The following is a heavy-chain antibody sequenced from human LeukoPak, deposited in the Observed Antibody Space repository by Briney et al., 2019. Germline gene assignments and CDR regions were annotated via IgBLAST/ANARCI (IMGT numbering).Heavy chain of an antibody. V-gene: IGHV4-59*01. CDR2: IYYSGST. J-gene: IGHJ4*02. Sequence: PETLSLTCDVYGGSFSGYYWSWIRQPPGKGLEWIGYIYYSGSTNYNPSLKSRVTISVDTSKNQFSLKLSSVTAADTAVYYCARGDGSIDYWGQGTLVTVSS. D-gene: IGHD3-10*01. CDR1: GGSFSGYY. CDR3: ARGDGSIDY.